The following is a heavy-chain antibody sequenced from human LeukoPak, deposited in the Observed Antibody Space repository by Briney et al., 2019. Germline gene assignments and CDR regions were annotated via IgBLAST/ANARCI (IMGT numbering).Heavy chain of an antibody. CDR1: GYTFTIYG. D-gene: IGHD1-26*01. CDR3: ARLPYSGSYWGGHY. CDR2: ISAYNGNT. Sequence: VASVTVSFKASGYTFTIYGISWVRRAPGQGLEWMGWISAYNGNTNYSQKLQGRVTMTTDKSTSTAYMELRSLRSDDTAVYYCARLPYSGSYWGGHYWGQGTLVTVSS. V-gene: IGHV1-18*01. J-gene: IGHJ4*02.